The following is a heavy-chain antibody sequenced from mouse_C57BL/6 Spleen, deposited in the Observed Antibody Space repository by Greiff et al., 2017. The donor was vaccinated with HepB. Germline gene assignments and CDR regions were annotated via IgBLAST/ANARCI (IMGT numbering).Heavy chain of an antibody. CDR1: GYSFTGYY. Sequence: EVKLQESGPELVKPGASVKISCKASGYSFTGYYMHWVKQSHGNILDWIGYIYPYNGVSSYNQKFKGKATLTVDKSSSTAYMELRSLTSEDSAVYYCARPLYGSSHWYFDVWGTGTTVTVSS. V-gene: IGHV1-31*01. J-gene: IGHJ1*03. CDR3: ARPLYGSSHWYFDV. CDR2: IYPYNGVS. D-gene: IGHD1-1*01.